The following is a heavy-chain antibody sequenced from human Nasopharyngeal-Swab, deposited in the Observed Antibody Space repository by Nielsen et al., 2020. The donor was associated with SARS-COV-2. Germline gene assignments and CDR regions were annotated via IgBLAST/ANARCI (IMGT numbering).Heavy chain of an antibody. CDR1: GDSIAYSTFY. CDR3: VRSSSWYYFDY. J-gene: IGHJ4*02. V-gene: IGHV4-39*01. CDR2: IYYNGNT. D-gene: IGHD6-13*01. Sequence: GSLSLSCTVSGDSIAYSTFYWGRIRQPPGKGLEWIGNIYYNGNTYQNPSLKSRLTISVDKSENQFSLQLSSVTAADTAVYYCVRSSSWYYFDYWAQGTQVTVSS.